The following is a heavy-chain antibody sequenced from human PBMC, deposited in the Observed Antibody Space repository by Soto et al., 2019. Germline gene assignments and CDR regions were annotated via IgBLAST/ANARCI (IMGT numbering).Heavy chain of an antibody. CDR3: AGTRGYCSGGSCPTVVDY. J-gene: IGHJ4*02. Sequence: QVQLQESGPGLVKPSETLSLTCIVSGGSISSYYWSWIRQPPGKGLEWIGYIYYSGSTNYNPSLKSRVTISGDPSKIQFSLKLSSVTAADTAVYYCAGTRGYCSGGSCPTVVDYWGQGTLVTVSS. V-gene: IGHV4-59*01. CDR1: GGSISSYY. CDR2: IYYSGST. D-gene: IGHD2-15*01.